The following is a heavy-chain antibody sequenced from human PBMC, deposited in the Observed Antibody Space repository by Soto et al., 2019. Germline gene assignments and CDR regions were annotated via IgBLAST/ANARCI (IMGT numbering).Heavy chain of an antibody. CDR2: IYYGGST. CDR1: GGSISSGDFS. V-gene: IGHV4-30-2*01. D-gene: IGHD3-22*01. Sequence: TSETLSLTCAVSGGSISSGDFSWNWIRQPPWKGLEYIGYIYYGGSTYYNPSLQSRVTMSVDRSRNQFSLKLNSVTAADTAVYYCARVRREYDNSGPVDYWGQGTLVTVSS. J-gene: IGHJ4*02. CDR3: ARVRREYDNSGPVDY.